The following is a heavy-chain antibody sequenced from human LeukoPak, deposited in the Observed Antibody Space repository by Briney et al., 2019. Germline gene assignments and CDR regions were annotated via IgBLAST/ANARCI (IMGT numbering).Heavy chain of an antibody. CDR3: ARQGGWQQLAMAHFDY. Sequence: GGSLRLSCAASGFTFSSYWMSWVRQAPGKGLEWVANMNQDGSEKYYVDSVKGRFTISRDNAKNSLYLQMGSLRAEDMAVYYCARQGGWQQLAMAHFDYWGQGTLVTVSS. J-gene: IGHJ4*02. V-gene: IGHV3-7*01. D-gene: IGHD6-13*01. CDR1: GFTFSSYW. CDR2: MNQDGSEK.